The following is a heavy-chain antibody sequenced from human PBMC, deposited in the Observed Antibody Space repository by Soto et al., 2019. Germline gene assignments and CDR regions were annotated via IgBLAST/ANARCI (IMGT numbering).Heavy chain of an antibody. Sequence: QVQLQESGPGLVKPSQTLSLTCTVSGDSISSGGYYWSWIRQHPGKGLEWIGYIYYSGSTYYNPSPQSRVTISVDTSKNQCSLRLSSVTAADTAVYYCAASCVGCGGFNYYGMDVWCQGTTVTVSS. CDR2: IYYSGST. V-gene: IGHV4-31*03. J-gene: IGHJ6*02. CDR1: GDSISSGGYY. CDR3: AASCVGCGGFNYYGMDV. D-gene: IGHD2-21*01.